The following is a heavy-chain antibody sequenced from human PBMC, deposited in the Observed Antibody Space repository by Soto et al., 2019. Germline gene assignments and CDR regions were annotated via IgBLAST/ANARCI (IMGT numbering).Heavy chain of an antibody. CDR2: IWYDGSNK. V-gene: IGHV3-33*01. Sequence: QVQLVESGGGVVQPGRSLRLSCAASGYTFSSYGMHWVRQAPGKGLEWVAVIWYDGSNKYYADSVKGRFTISRDDSKNTLFLQMKSLRVEDTAYYYCARDPYSGSFAYDFWGQGTLVTVSS. J-gene: IGHJ4*02. CDR1: GYTFSSYG. D-gene: IGHD1-26*01. CDR3: ARDPYSGSFAYDF.